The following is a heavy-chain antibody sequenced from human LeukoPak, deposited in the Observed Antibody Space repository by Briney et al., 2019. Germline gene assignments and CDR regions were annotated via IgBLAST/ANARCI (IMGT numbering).Heavy chain of an antibody. CDR2: IIPIFGTA. D-gene: IGHD3-10*01. CDR1: GGTFSSYA. CDR3: ARGPAMVRGVIITYFDY. V-gene: IGHV1-69*13. Sequence: ASVKVSCEASGGTFSSYAISWVRQAPGQGLEWMGGIIPIFGTANYAQKFQGRVTITADESTSTAYMELSSLRSEDTAVYYCARGPAMVRGVIITYFDYWGQGTLVTVSS. J-gene: IGHJ4*02.